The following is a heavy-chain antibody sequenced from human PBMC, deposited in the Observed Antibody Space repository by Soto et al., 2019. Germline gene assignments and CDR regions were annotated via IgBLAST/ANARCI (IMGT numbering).Heavy chain of an antibody. V-gene: IGHV4-34*01. CDR2: INHSRST. Sequence: PSETLSLTCAVYGGSFSGYYWSWIRQPPGKGLEWIGEINHSRSTNYNPSLKSRVTISVDTSKNQFSLKLSSVTAADTAVYYCATRPSDYSNYDYYYYDMDVWGQGTTVTVSS. CDR3: ATRPSDYSNYDYYYYDMDV. CDR1: GGSFSGYY. J-gene: IGHJ6*02. D-gene: IGHD4-4*01.